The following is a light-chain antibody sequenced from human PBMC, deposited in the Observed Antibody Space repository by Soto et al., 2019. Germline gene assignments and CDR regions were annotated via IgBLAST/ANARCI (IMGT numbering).Light chain of an antibody. Sequence: QSALTQPRSVSGSPGQPVPFSGPGTSSDVGAYTSVSWYQHHPGKAPKLIIYDVTKRPSGVPDRFSGSKSGNTASLTISGLQAEDEADYYCCSYAGSYTYVFGSGTKLTVL. CDR3: CSYAGSYTYV. J-gene: IGLJ1*01. CDR1: SSDVGAYTS. CDR2: DVT. V-gene: IGLV2-11*01.